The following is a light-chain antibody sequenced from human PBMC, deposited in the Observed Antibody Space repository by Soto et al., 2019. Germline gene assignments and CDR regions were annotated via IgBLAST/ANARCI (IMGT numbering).Light chain of an antibody. CDR1: YSNIGSNT. J-gene: IGLJ3*02. CDR2: TNN. Sequence: QSVLTQPPSASGTPGQRVTISCSGSYSNIGSNTVNWYQQFPGAAPKLLISTNNQRPSGVPDRFSGSKSGTSASLTITGLQSDDKAVYYCAAWDDSLNGRGVFGGGTKLTVL. V-gene: IGLV1-44*01. CDR3: AAWDDSLNGRGV.